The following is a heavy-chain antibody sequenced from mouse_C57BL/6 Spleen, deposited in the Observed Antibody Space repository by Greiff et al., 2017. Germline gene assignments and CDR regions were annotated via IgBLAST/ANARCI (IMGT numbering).Heavy chain of an antibody. CDR3: AIYDDYVAYFDY. CDR2: INPSSGGT. J-gene: IGHJ2*01. V-gene: IGHV1-53*01. D-gene: IGHD2-4*01. CDR1: GYTFTSYW. Sequence: QVQLQQPGTELVKPGASVKLSCKASGYTFTSYWMHWVKQRPGQGLEWIGNINPSSGGTKYNEKFKSKATLTVDNSSSPASMQLSSLTAEASAVYYCAIYDDYVAYFDYGGQGTTLTVSS.